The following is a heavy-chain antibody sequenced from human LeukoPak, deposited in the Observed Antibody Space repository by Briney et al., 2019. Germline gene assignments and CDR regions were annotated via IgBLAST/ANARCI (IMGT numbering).Heavy chain of an antibody. CDR2: IYTSGST. CDR3: ARVDPIAALDY. CDR1: GGSISSYY. Sequence: PSETLSLTCTVSGGSISSYYWNWIRQPAGKGLEWIGRIYTSGSTNYNPSLKSRVTISVDTSKNQFSLKLSSVTAADTAVYYCARVDPIAALDYWGQGTLVTVSS. V-gene: IGHV4-4*07. J-gene: IGHJ4*02. D-gene: IGHD6-6*01.